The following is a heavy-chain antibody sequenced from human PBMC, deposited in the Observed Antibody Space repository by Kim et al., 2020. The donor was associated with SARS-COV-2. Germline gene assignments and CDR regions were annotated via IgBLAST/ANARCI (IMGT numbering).Heavy chain of an antibody. V-gene: IGHV3-23*01. J-gene: IGHJ4*02. D-gene: IGHD3-16*02. Sequence: FTISRDNSKNTLYLQMNSLRAEDTAVYYCAKVDYDYVWGSYRYTGYYFDYWGQGTLVTVSS. CDR3: AKVDYDYVWGSYRYTGYYFDY.